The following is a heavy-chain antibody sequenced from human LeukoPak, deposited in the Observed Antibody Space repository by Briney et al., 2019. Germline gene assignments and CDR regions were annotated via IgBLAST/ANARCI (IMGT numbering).Heavy chain of an antibody. V-gene: IGHV4-59*01. J-gene: IGHJ4*02. CDR3: ARQRLSQLYYFDN. CDR1: GGSISIYN. CDR2: IYYTGST. D-gene: IGHD6-25*01. Sequence: SETLSLTCTVTGGSISIYNWSWIRQPPGKGLEWIGYIYYTGSTNYNPSLKSRVTISVDTSKNQFSLKLSSVTAADTAVYYCARQRLSQLYYFDNWGQGTLVTVSS.